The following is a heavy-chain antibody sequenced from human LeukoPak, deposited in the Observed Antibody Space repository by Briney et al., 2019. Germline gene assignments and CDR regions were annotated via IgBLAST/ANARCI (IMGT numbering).Heavy chain of an antibody. J-gene: IGHJ4*02. V-gene: IGHV3-21*01. CDR1: GFIINTYS. CDR3: ARDPPRFLWFGELLSDHIVLDY. CDR2: ISSSRSDI. D-gene: IGHD3-10*01. Sequence: GGSLRLSCAASGFIINTYSMNWVRQAPGKGLEWVASISSSRSDIYYADSVMGRFTISRDNAKNSLYLQMNSLTAEDTAVYFCARDPPRFLWFGELLSDHIVLDYWGQGTLVTVSS.